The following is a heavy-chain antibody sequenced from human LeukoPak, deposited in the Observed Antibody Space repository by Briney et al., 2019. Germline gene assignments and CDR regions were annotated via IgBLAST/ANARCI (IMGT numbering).Heavy chain of an antibody. Sequence: GGSLRLSCAASGFTFSDHYMDWVRQAPGKGLEWVGRTRNKANSYTTEYAASVKGRFTISRDDSKNSLYLQMNSLRAEDTAVYYCARDWYCSSTSCSPDAFDIWGQGTMVTVSS. D-gene: IGHD2-2*01. CDR2: TRNKANSYTT. V-gene: IGHV3-72*01. J-gene: IGHJ3*02. CDR3: ARDWYCSSTSCSPDAFDI. CDR1: GFTFSDHY.